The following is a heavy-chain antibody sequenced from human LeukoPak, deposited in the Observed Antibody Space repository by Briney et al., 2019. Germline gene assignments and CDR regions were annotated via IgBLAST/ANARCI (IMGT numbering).Heavy chain of an antibody. CDR3: GRAGPVTKDHFMDV. CDR2: ISSSSSYI. V-gene: IGHV3-21*01. Sequence: RSGGSLRLSCAASGFTFSNAWISWVRQAPGKGLEWVSSISSSSSYIYYADSVKGRFTISRDNAKNSLYLQMNSLSAEDTAVYYCGRAGPVTKDHFMDVWGKGTTVTVSS. J-gene: IGHJ6*03. CDR1: GFTFSNAW. D-gene: IGHD2-2*01.